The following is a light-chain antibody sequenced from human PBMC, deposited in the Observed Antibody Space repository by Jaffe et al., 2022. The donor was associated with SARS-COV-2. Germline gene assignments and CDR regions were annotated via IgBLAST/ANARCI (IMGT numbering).Light chain of an antibody. J-gene: IGKJ2*01. CDR3: QQYGSSMYT. CDR2: GAS. Sequence: EIVLTQSPGTLSLSPGERATLSCRASQSVSSSYLAWYQQKPGQAPRLLIYGASSRGTGIPDRFSGSGSGTDFTLTISGLEPEDFAVYYCQQYGSSMYTFGQGTKLEIK. CDR1: QSVSSSY. V-gene: IGKV3-20*01.